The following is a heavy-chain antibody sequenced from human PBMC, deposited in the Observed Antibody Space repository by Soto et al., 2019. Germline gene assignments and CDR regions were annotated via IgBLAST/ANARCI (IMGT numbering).Heavy chain of an antibody. CDR3: VKGRSGNYYEYYFDY. CDR1: GFGFSSYA. CDR2: ISINGGST. V-gene: IGHV3-64D*06. D-gene: IGHD1-26*01. J-gene: IGHJ4*02. Sequence: GGSLRLSCAASGFGFSSYAMHWVRQAPGKGLEYISAISINGGSTYYADSVKGRFTISRDNSKNTLSLQTSSLRTEDTAVYYCVKGRSGNYYEYYFDYWGQGTVVTVS.